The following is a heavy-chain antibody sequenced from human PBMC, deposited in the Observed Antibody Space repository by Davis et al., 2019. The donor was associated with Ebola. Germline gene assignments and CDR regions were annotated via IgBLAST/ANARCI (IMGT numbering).Heavy chain of an antibody. J-gene: IGHJ4*02. Sequence: AASVKVSCKASGGPSSTHSFSWVRQAPGQGLEWMGRIIPIFETAKYAQKFQGRLTIIADTSTSTAYMELSSLRSDDTAVYYCARAQFPTTSDHWGQGTLVTVSS. D-gene: IGHD1-1*01. CDR2: IIPIFETA. CDR1: GGPSSTHS. V-gene: IGHV1-69*08. CDR3: ARAQFPTTSDH.